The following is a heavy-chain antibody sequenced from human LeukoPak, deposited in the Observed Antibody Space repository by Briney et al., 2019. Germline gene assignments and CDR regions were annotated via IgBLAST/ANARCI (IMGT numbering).Heavy chain of an antibody. Sequence: GGSLRLSCAGSGFTFSTYSMNWVRQAPGKGLEWVSSISGSSSYIYYADSMKGRLTISRDNAKNSLYLQMNSLRAEDTAVYYCAKGAGYDSSGYPDAFDIWGQGTMVTVSS. J-gene: IGHJ3*02. V-gene: IGHV3-21*04. CDR1: GFTFSTYS. CDR2: ISGSSSYI. CDR3: AKGAGYDSSGYPDAFDI. D-gene: IGHD3-22*01.